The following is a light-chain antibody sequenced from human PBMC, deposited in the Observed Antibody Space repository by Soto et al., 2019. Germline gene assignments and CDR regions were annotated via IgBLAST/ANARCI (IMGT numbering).Light chain of an antibody. CDR3: QQRSDWPST. Sequence: EIVLTQSPATLSLSPGERATLSCRASQSVGTYFAWYQQKPGQAPRLLIYDSSNRATGIPARFSGSGSGTDFTLTSSSLEPEDLAVYYCQQRSDWPSTFGGRTKVEIK. V-gene: IGKV3-11*01. CDR2: DSS. CDR1: QSVGTY. J-gene: IGKJ4*01.